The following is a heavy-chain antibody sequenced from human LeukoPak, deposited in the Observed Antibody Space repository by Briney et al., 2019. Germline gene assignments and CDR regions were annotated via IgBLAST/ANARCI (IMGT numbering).Heavy chain of an antibody. CDR3: ARVCQVGAIRGPFDI. CDR2: IGTAGDT. J-gene: IGHJ3*02. V-gene: IGHV3-13*04. D-gene: IGHD1-26*01. Sequence: GGSLRLSCAASGFTVSSNYMSWVRQATGKGLEWVSAIGTAGDTYYPGSVKGRFTISRENAKNSLYLQMNSLRAGDTAVYYCARVCQVGAIRGPFDIWGQGTMVTVSS. CDR1: GFTVSSNY.